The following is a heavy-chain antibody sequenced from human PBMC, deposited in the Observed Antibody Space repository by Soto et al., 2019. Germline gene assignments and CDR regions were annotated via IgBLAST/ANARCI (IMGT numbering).Heavy chain of an antibody. CDR3: ARGGWRQIDY. Sequence: QVQLQESGPGLVKPSETLSLTCTVSGGSISSYYWSWIRQPPGKGLEWIGYIYYSGSTNYNPSLKSRVTISVDTSKNQFPLKLSSVTAADTAVYYCARGGWRQIDYWGQGTLVTVSS. J-gene: IGHJ4*02. V-gene: IGHV4-59*08. D-gene: IGHD3-3*01. CDR1: GGSISSYY. CDR2: IYYSGST.